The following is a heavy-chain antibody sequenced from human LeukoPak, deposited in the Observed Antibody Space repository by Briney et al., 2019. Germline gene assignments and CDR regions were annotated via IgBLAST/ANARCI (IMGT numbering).Heavy chain of an antibody. CDR1: GFPFGSYA. Sequence: GGSLRLSCAASGFPFGSYAMTWVRQAPGKGLESVSVITDGADTYYADSVKGRFTISRDNSQNTVHLQMDNLRADDTAVYYCARAGEGLQSYGFDMWAKGQRSVSLQ. J-gene: IGHJ3*02. CDR2: ITDGADT. V-gene: IGHV3-23*01. CDR3: ARAGEGLQSYGFDM. D-gene: IGHD4-11*01.